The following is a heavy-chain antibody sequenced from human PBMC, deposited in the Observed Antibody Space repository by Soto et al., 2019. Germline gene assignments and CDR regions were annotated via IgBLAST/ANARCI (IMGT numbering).Heavy chain of an antibody. J-gene: IGHJ4*02. Sequence: SLKISCAASGFTFDDYAMHWVRQAPGKGLEWVSGISWNSGSIGYADSVKGRFTISRDNAKNSLYLQMNSLRAEDTALYYCAKDTHSSTSWTLSYWGQGTLVTVSS. D-gene: IGHD2-2*01. CDR2: ISWNSGSI. V-gene: IGHV3-9*01. CDR3: AKDTHSSTSWTLSY. CDR1: GFTFDDYA.